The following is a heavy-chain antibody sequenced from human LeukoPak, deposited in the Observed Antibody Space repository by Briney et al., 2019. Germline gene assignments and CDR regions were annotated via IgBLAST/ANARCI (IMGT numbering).Heavy chain of an antibody. Sequence: SETLSLTCTVSGGSISSSGFYWGWIRQPPGKGLEWIGSIYYSGSTYYNPPLRSRLTISVDTSKNQFSLKLTSVTAADTAVYFCAGRLDTSGFDYWGQGTLVTVSS. J-gene: IGHJ4*02. V-gene: IGHV4-39*01. CDR2: IYYSGST. CDR3: AGRLDTSGFDY. D-gene: IGHD6-19*01. CDR1: GGSISSSGFY.